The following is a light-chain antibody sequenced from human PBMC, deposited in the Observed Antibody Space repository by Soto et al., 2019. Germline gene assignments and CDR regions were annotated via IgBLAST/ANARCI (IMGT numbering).Light chain of an antibody. CDR3: QQYNSYSWT. CDR2: KAS. J-gene: IGKJ1*01. Sequence: DIQMNQYPSTVSASVGDRVTITCRARQSISSWLAWYQQTQGKAPKLLIYKASNLHSGVPSRFRGSGSGTEFTLPLSRLQPDDFATDYGQQYNSYSWTFGQGTKVDIK. V-gene: IGKV1-5*03. CDR1: QSISSW.